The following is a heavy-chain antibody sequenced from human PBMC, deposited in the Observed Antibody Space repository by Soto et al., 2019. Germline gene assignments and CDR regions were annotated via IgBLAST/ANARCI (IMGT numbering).Heavy chain of an antibody. CDR3: ARDRTASYWFDP. CDR2: IYYSGST. J-gene: IGHJ5*02. Sequence: SETLSLTCTVSGGSISSGDYYWSWIRQPPGKGLEWIGYIYYSGSTYYNPSLKSRVTISVDTSKNQFSLKLSPVTAADTAVYYCARDRTASYWFDPWGQGTLVTVSS. CDR1: GGSISSGDYY. D-gene: IGHD5-18*01. V-gene: IGHV4-30-4*01.